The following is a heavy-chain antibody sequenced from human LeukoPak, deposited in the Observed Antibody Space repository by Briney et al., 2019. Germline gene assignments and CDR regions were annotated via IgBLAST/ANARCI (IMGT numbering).Heavy chain of an antibody. CDR3: ARVDAESY. CDR1: GFTFSSYW. D-gene: IGHD5-24*01. J-gene: IGHJ4*02. Sequence: GGSLRLSCAASGFTFSSYWMNWVRQAPGKGLEWVANIKQDGTGKYYVDSVKGRFTISRDNAKNTLYLQMNSLRAEDTAVYYCARVDAESYWGQGTLVTVSS. V-gene: IGHV3-7*01. CDR2: IKQDGTGK.